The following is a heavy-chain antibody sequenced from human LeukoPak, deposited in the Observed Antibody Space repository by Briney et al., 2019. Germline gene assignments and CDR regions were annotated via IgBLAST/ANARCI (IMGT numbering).Heavy chain of an antibody. Sequence: SGGSISSSNYFWGWIRQPPGKGLEWIGSIYYSGSTYYNPSLKSRVTISADTSKNQFSLKLGSVTAADTAVYYCATQSTWYGIDYWGQGILVTVSS. D-gene: IGHD6-13*01. CDR1: GGSISSSNYF. CDR3: ATQSTWYGIDY. V-gene: IGHV4-39*01. J-gene: IGHJ4*02. CDR2: IYYSGST.